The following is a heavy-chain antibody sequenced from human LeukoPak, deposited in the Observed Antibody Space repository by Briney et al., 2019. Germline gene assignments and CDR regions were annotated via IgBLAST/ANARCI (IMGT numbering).Heavy chain of an antibody. CDR2: IVGSSST. J-gene: IGHJ4*02. CDR1: GFTFSTYW. V-gene: IGHV3-21*01. Sequence: GWSLRLACAASGFTFSTYWMSWVRQAPGKGLEWVSSIVGSSSTYYADSLKGRFTISRDNAKNSLYLQMNSLRAEDTAVYYCARIGAGSSRDYWGQGTLVTVSS. CDR3: ARIGAGSSRDY. D-gene: IGHD6-13*01.